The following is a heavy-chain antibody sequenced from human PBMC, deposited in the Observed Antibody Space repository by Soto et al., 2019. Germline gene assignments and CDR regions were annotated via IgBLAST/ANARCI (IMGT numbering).Heavy chain of an antibody. CDR1: GSGFHESA. CDR2: IIVDSDNT. V-gene: IGHV1-58*01. CDR3: ATANNTRPFDY. J-gene: IGHJ4*02. Sequence: SLQVSCQSCGSGFHESAVPWVRQAREQSFEWVGRIIVDSDNTKCAENFTERVRMSWDMSTSTAFMELRSLSSDDTAVYYCATANNTRPFDYWGLGTLVSVSA.